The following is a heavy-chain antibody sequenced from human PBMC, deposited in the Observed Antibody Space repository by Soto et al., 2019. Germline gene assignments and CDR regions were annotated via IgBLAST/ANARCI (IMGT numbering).Heavy chain of an antibody. D-gene: IGHD3-9*01. CDR1: GGSFSGYY. V-gene: IGHV4-34*01. J-gene: IGHJ5*02. CDR2: INHSGST. Sequence: PSETLSLTCAVYGGSFSGYYWSWIRQPPGKGLEWIGEINHSGSTNYNPSLKSRVTISVDTSKNQFSLKLSSVTAADTAVYYCARGLGRRSSYGVGYYDILTGFDPWGQGTLVTVSS. CDR3: ARGLGRRSSYGVGYYDILTGFDP.